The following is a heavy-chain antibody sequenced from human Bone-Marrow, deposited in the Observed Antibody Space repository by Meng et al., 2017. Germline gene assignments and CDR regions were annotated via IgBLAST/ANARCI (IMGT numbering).Heavy chain of an antibody. CDR1: GYTFTSYD. Sequence: QVQLVQLGAGVKKPGASGKVSCKATGYTFTSYDINLGRQANGQGLEWMGWMNPNSGNTGYEQKFQGRVTMTRNTSISTAYMELSSLRSEDTAVYYCARAGIQLWLYYWGQGTLVTVSS. CDR3: ARAGIQLWLYY. D-gene: IGHD5-18*01. CDR2: MNPNSGNT. V-gene: IGHV1-8*01. J-gene: IGHJ4*02.